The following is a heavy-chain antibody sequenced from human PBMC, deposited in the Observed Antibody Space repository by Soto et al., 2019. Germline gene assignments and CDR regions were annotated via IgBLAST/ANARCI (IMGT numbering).Heavy chain of an antibody. CDR2: ISSNGGTT. Sequence: EVQLAESGGGMVQPGGSLRLSCVASGFTFSSYDMHWVRQAPGKGLEYVSSISSNGGTTYYGNSVKGRFTISRDNSKNTLYLKMGSLRAEDMAVYYCVRRVSGNYDYWGQGTLVTVSP. CDR1: GFTFSSYD. D-gene: IGHD1-7*01. CDR3: VRRVSGNYDY. J-gene: IGHJ4*02. V-gene: IGHV3-64*01.